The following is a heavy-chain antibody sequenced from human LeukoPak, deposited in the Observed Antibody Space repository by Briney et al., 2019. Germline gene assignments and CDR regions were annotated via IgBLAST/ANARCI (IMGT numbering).Heavy chain of an antibody. D-gene: IGHD6-13*01. CDR1: GFTFDDYA. CDR2: ISWNSGSI. Sequence: GGSLRLSCAASGFTFDDYAMHWVRQAPGKGLEWVSGISWNSGSIGYADSVKGRFTISRGNAKNTLYLQMNSLRAEDTAVYYCARVGSSWYDYYGMDVWGQGTTVTVS. J-gene: IGHJ6*02. V-gene: IGHV3-9*01. CDR3: ARVGSSWYDYYGMDV.